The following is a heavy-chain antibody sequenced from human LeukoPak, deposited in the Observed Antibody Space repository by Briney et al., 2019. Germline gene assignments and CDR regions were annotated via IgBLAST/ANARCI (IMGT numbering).Heavy chain of an antibody. V-gene: IGHV3-7*01. CDR3: ARDAGRKDDY. CDR1: GFTFSSLW. J-gene: IGHJ4*02. Sequence: GGSLRLSCAASGFTFSSLWMTWVRQAPGKGLEWVATIKQDGSEKYYVDSVKGRFTISRDNAKNSLYLQMNSLRAEDTAVYYCARDAGRKDDYWGQGTLVTASS. CDR2: IKQDGSEK.